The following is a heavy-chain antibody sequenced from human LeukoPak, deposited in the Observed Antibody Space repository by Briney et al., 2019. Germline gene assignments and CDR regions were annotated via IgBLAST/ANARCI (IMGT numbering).Heavy chain of an antibody. D-gene: IGHD3-3*01. CDR1: GGSISSGGYY. J-gene: IGHJ5*02. CDR2: LYYSGST. Sequence: LQTLSLTCTVSGGSISSGGYYWSWIRQHPGKGLEWIGYLYYSGSTYYNPSLKSRVTISVDTSKNQFSLKLSSVTAADTAVYYCARGITIFGFDPWGQGTLVTVSS. V-gene: IGHV4-31*03. CDR3: ARGITIFGFDP.